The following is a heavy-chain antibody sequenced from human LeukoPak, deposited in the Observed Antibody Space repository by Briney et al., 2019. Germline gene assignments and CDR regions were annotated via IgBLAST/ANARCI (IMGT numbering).Heavy chain of an antibody. CDR2: INAYNGNT. V-gene: IGHV1-18*01. J-gene: IGHJ4*02. D-gene: IGHD1-1*01. Sequence: GPSVKVSCKASGYTFTSYGFSWVRQAPGQGLEWMGWINAYNGNTNYAQKLQGRVTMTTDTSTSTAYMELRSLRFDDTAVYYCARRQGTTLSFDYWGQGTLVTVSS. CDR1: GYTFTSYG. CDR3: ARRQGTTLSFDY.